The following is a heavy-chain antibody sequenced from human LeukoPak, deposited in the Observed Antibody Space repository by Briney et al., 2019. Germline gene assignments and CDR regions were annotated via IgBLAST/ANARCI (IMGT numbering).Heavy chain of an antibody. CDR3: TTVLIDYYDSTGYYSFDY. J-gene: IGHJ4*02. V-gene: IGHV3-15*01. Sequence: GGSLRLSCAASGFTFSNAWMSWVRQAPGKGLEWVGRIKSKTDGGTTDYAAPVEGRFTISRDDSTNTLYLQMNSLKTEDTAVYYCTTVLIDYYDSTGYYSFDYWGQGTLVTVSS. CDR1: GFTFSNAW. CDR2: IKSKTDGGTT. D-gene: IGHD3-22*01.